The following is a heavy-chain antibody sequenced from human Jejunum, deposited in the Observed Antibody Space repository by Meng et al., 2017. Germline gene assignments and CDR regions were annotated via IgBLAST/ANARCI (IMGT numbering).Heavy chain of an antibody. J-gene: IGHJ4*02. V-gene: IGHV1-69*13. Sequence: SVKVSCKALGGIFSNYVIRWVRQAPGQGLEWMGGINAVFGTTNYAQKFQDRVTITSDESTSTVYMELTRLTSEDTAVYFCARKPGNCISTNCYSLDYWGQGTLVTVSS. CDR3: ARKPGNCISTNCYSLDY. CDR1: GGIFSNYV. D-gene: IGHD2-2*01. CDR2: INAVFGTT.